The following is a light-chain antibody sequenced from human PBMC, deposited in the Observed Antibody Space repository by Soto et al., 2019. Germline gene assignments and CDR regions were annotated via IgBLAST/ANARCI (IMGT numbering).Light chain of an antibody. CDR2: GAS. Sequence: DIPVTQSPSSLSASVGDRVTITCRASQSIDNFLNWYQQKPGRPPKLLIYGASSLVSGVPSRFSGSRSGTDFTLTIGSLRPEDFATYYCQQSYGSLPLTFGGGTRVEIK. CDR3: QQSYGSLPLT. CDR1: QSIDNF. J-gene: IGKJ4*01. V-gene: IGKV1-39*01.